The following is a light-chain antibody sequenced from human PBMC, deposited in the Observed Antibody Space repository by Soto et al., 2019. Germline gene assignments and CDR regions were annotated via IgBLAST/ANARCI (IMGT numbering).Light chain of an antibody. CDR2: WAS. V-gene: IGKV4-1*01. CDR1: QSVVCSSNNENY. CDR3: QQYYTTPT. Sequence: DIVMTQSPDSLAVSLGERATINCKSSQSVVCSSNNENYLSWYQQKPRQPPKLLIYWASTRQSGVPDRFSGSGSGTDFTLTISSLQAQDVAVYYCQQYYTTPTFGQGTKVEIK. J-gene: IGKJ1*01.